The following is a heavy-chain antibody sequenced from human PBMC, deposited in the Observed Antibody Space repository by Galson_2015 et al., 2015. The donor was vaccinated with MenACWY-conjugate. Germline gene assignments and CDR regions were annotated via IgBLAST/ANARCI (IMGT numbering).Heavy chain of an antibody. CDR3: ARDHEVGATGEFGY. V-gene: IGHV3-21*01. D-gene: IGHD4/OR15-4a*01. CDR1: GFTFSSYT. Sequence: SLRLSCAASGFTFSSYTMNWVRQAPGKGLEWVSSITSSSSYIYFADSVKGRFTISRDNAKNSLYLQMNSLRAEDTAVYYCARDHEVGATGEFGYWGQGTLVTVSS. J-gene: IGHJ4*02. CDR2: ITSSSSYI.